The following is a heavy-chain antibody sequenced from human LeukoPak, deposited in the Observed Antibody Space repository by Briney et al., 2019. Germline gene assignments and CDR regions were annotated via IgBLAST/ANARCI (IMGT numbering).Heavy chain of an antibody. J-gene: IGHJ6*02. CDR2: IYYSGST. D-gene: IGHD1-14*01. Sequence: PSETLSLTCTVSGGSISSYYWSWIRQPPGKGLEWIGYIYYSGSTNYNPSLKSRVTISVDTSKNQFSLKLSSVTAADTAVYYCARFTGMTLYGMDVWGQGTTVTVSS. CDR1: GGSISSYY. CDR3: ARFTGMTLYGMDV. V-gene: IGHV4-59*01.